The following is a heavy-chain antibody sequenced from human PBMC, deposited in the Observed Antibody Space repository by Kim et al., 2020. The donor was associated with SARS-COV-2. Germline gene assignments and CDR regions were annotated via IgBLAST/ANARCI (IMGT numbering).Heavy chain of an antibody. D-gene: IGHD1-26*01. CDR3: ARGGIVGATPIFDY. CDR1: GYTFTSYA. CDR2: INAGNGNT. V-gene: IGHV1-3*01. Sequence: ASVKVSCKASGYTFTSYAMHWVRQAPGQRLEWMGWINAGNGNTKYSQKFQGRVTITRDTSASTAYMELSSLRSEDTAVYYCARGGIVGATPIFDYWGQGTLVTVSS. J-gene: IGHJ4*02.